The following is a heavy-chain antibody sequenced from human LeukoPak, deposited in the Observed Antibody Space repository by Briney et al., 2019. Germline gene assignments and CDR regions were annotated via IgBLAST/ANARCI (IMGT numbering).Heavy chain of an antibody. CDR1: GYTFTSYY. CDR3: ARAFTIAVAGTLRGFGY. D-gene: IGHD6-19*01. CDR2: INPSGGST. V-gene: IGHV1-46*01. Sequence: ASVKVSCKASGYTFTSYYMHWVRQAPGQGLEWMGLINPSGGSTSYAQKFQGRVTMTRDTSTSTVYMELSSLRSEDTAVYYCARAFTIAVAGTLRGFGYWGQGTLVTVSS. J-gene: IGHJ4*02.